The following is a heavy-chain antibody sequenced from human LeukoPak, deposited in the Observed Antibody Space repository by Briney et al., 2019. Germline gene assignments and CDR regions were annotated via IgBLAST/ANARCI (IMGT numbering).Heavy chain of an antibody. J-gene: IGHJ5*02. CDR2: IIPIFGTA. CDR1: GGTFSSYA. D-gene: IGHD2-15*01. Sequence: ASVKVSCKASGGTFSSYAISWVRQAPGQGLEWMGRIIPIFGTANYAQKFQGRVTIITDESTSTAYMELSSLRSEDTAVYYCARDRGYCSGGSCLLIVFGWFDPWGQGTLVTVSS. V-gene: IGHV1-69*05. CDR3: ARDRGYCSGGSCLLIVFGWFDP.